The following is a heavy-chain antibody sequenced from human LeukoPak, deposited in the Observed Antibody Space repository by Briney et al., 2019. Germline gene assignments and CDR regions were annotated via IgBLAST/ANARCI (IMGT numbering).Heavy chain of an antibody. D-gene: IGHD6-13*01. CDR2: IIPNSGGT. CDR1: GYTFTDYY. V-gene: IGHV1-2*02. Sequence: ASVKVSCKASGYTFTDYYFHWVRQAPGQGLEWMGWIIPNSGGTNCAQKFQGRVTMTRDTSISTTYMELSSLRFDDTAVYYCARGPAAALFDYWGQGTLVTVSS. CDR3: ARGPAAALFDY. J-gene: IGHJ4*02.